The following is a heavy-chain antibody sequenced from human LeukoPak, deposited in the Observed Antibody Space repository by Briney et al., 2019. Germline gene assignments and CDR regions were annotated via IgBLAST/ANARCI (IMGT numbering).Heavy chain of an antibody. V-gene: IGHV3-33*01. CDR2: IWYDGSNK. Sequence: GGSLRLSCAASGFTFSSYGMHWVRQAPGKGLEWVAVIWYDGSNKYYGDSVKGRFTISRDNSKNTLYLQMNGLRAEDTAVYSCARDGDYYDSSGYFFDYWGQGTLVTVSS. CDR3: ARDGDYYDSSGYFFDY. CDR1: GFTFSSYG. D-gene: IGHD3-22*01. J-gene: IGHJ4*02.